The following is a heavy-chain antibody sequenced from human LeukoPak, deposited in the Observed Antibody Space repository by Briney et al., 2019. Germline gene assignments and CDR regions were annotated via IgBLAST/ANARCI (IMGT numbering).Heavy chain of an antibody. J-gene: IGHJ4*02. D-gene: IGHD3-9*01. CDR1: GFTFSSYE. CDR2: ISSSGSTI. Sequence: GGSLRLSCAASGFTFSSYEMNWVRRAPGKGLEWVSYISSSGSTIYYVDSVKGRFTISRDNAKNSLYLQMNSLRAEDTAVYYCARDGDGPSSGNYDILTGYSDYWGQGTLVTVSS. CDR3: ARDGDGPSSGNYDILTGYSDY. V-gene: IGHV3-48*03.